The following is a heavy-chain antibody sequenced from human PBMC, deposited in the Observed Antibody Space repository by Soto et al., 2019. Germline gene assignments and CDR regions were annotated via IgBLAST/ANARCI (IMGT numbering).Heavy chain of an antibody. CDR1: GYAFTSYY. V-gene: IGHV1-46*01. Sequence: ASVKVSCKASGYAFTSYYMHWVRQAPGQGLEWMGIINPSGGSTSYAQKFQGRVTMTRDTSTSTVYMELSSLRSEDTAVYYCARDLGGYCSSTTWSSYWGQGTLVTVSS. D-gene: IGHD2-2*01. CDR2: INPSGGST. J-gene: IGHJ4*02. CDR3: ARDLGGYCSSTTWSSY.